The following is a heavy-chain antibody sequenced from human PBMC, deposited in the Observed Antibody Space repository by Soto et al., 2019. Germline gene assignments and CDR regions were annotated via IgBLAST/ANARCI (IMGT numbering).Heavy chain of an antibody. J-gene: IGHJ4*02. CDR1: GGSISIYY. Sequence: PSDTLSLTCTVSGGSISIYYWSWIRQPPGKGLEWIGYIYYSGSTNYNPSLKSRVTISVDTSKNQFSLKLSSVTAADTAVYYCAXAQGSGFLVSWGQGTLVTVSS. V-gene: IGHV4-59*08. CDR2: IYYSGST. CDR3: AXAQGSGFLVS. D-gene: IGHD3-10*01.